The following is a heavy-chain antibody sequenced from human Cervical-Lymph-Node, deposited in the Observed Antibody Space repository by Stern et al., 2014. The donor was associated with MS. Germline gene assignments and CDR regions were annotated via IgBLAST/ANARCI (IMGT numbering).Heavy chain of an antibody. D-gene: IGHD4-11*01. J-gene: IGHJ4*02. CDR3: ARGSTVGYFDY. CDR2: INPSGGST. CDR1: GYTFTSYY. Sequence: VQLVESGAEVKKPGASVKVSCKASGYTFTSYYMHWLRQAPGQWLEWMGIINPSGGSTSYAQKFQGRVTMTRDTSTSTVYMELSSLRSEDTAVYYCARGSTVGYFDYWGQGTLVTVSS. V-gene: IGHV1-46*01.